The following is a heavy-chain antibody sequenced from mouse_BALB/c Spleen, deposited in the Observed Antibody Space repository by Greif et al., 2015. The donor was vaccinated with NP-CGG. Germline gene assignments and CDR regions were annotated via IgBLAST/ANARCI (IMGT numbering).Heavy chain of an antibody. CDR2: IDPSDSYT. J-gene: IGHJ4*01. D-gene: IGHD1-3*01. CDR3: ARKDNRGYAMDY. CDR1: GYAFTSYW. Sequence: VQLQQSGAELVKPGASVKLSCKASGYAFTSYWMRWVKQRPGQGLEWIGEIDPSDSYTNYNQKFKGKATLTVDKSSSTAYMQLSSLTSEDSAVYYCARKDNRGYAMDYWGQGSSVTVSS. V-gene: IGHV1-69*02.